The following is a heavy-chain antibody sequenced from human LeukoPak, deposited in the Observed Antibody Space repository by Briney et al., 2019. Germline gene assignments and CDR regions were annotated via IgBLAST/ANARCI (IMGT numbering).Heavy chain of an antibody. V-gene: IGHV3-23*01. CDR3: ARQLGYCSDGSCYFDY. D-gene: IGHD2-15*01. CDR2: TSVNGGNT. J-gene: IGHJ4*02. CDR1: GFTFSSYA. Sequence: GGSLRLSCAASGFTFSSYAMSWVRQAPGKGLEWVSATSVNGGNTYYADSGKGRFTISRDNSKNTLYLQMNSLRAEDTAVYFCARQLGYCSDGSCYFDYWGQGTLVTVSS.